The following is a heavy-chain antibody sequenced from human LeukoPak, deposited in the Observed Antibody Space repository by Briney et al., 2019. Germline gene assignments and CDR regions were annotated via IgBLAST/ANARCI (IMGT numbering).Heavy chain of an antibody. Sequence: SETLSLTCTVSGGSISSSTYYWGWIRQPPGKGLEWIGSINYSGTTYYNPSLKSRVTISADTSKNQFSLSLSSVTAADTAVYHCVTVHGGGDWSFGLGWFDPWGQGTLVTVSS. J-gene: IGHJ5*02. CDR2: INYSGTT. D-gene: IGHD2-21*02. V-gene: IGHV4-39*01. CDR3: VTVHGGGDWSFGLGWFDP. CDR1: GGSISSSTYY.